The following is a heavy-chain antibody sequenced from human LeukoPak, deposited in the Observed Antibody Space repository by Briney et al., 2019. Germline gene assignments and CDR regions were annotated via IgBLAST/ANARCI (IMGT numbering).Heavy chain of an antibody. V-gene: IGHV3-30*18. CDR3: AKPNYSSSWYADY. CDR1: GFTFSSYG. Sequence: GGSLRLSCAASGFTFSSYGMHWVRQAPGKGLEWVAVISYDGSNKYYADSVKGRFTISRDNSKNTLYLQMNSLRAEDTAVYYCAKPNYSSSWYADYWGQGTLVTVSS. CDR2: ISYDGSNK. J-gene: IGHJ4*02. D-gene: IGHD6-13*01.